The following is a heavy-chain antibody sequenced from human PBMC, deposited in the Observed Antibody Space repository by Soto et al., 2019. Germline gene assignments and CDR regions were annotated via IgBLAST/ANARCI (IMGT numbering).Heavy chain of an antibody. CDR1: GFSISSYY. V-gene: IGHV4-4*07. Sequence: PSDTLSLTCPCSGFSISSYYCSSLRPPAGKGLEWIGRIYTSGSTNYNPSLKSRVTMSVDTSKNQFSLKLSSVTAADTAVYYCARDKAARPMGYYWYGMDGWGQGTTVTVSS. D-gene: IGHD6-6*01. CDR2: IYTSGST. CDR3: ARDKAARPMGYYWYGMDG. J-gene: IGHJ6*02.